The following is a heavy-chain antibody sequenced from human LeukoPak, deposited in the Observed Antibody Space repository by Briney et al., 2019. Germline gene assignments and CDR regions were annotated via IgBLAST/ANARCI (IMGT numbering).Heavy chain of an antibody. Sequence: GGSLRLSCAASGLTFSDYWIHWVRQAPGKGLVWVSLIHSDGGTTNYADPVKGRFTISRDNAKNTVYLQMNSLRVEDTAVYYCARDIYSIAEWGQGTLVTVSS. CDR2: IHSDGGTT. CDR3: ARDIYSIAE. CDR1: GLTFSDYW. D-gene: IGHD1-26*01. V-gene: IGHV3-74*01. J-gene: IGHJ4*02.